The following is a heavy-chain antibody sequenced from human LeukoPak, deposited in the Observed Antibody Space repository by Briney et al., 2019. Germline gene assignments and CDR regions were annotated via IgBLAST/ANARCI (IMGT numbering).Heavy chain of an antibody. CDR2: IYYSGST. Sequence: NPSETLPLTCTVSGGSISSGCYYWSWILQHPGKGLEWIGYIYYSGSTYYNPSLKSRVTISVDTSKYQFSLKLSSVTGADTAVYYCARDSMGSGSYIDSWGQGTLVTVSS. D-gene: IGHD1-26*01. J-gene: IGHJ4*02. CDR1: GGSISSGCYY. V-gene: IGHV4-31*03. CDR3: ARDSMGSGSYIDS.